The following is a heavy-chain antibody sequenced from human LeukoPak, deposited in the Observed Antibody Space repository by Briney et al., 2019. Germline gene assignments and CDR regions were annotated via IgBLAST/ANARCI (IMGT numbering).Heavy chain of an antibody. CDR3: ARGYYYDSRGHNSDAFDI. J-gene: IGHJ3*02. Sequence: GGSLRLSCAVSGFTVSNNYMSCFRQAPGKGLKWVSVIYSGGSTYYADSVKGRFTISRHTSKNTLYLQMTGLRAEDTAVYYCARGYYYDSRGHNSDAFDIWGQGTMVTVSS. CDR2: IYSGGST. D-gene: IGHD3-22*01. CDR1: GFTVSNNY. V-gene: IGHV3-53*04.